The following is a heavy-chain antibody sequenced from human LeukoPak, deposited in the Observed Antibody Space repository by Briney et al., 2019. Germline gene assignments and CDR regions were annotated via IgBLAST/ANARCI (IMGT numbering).Heavy chain of an antibody. J-gene: IGHJ2*01. CDR3: ARRYYYDSSGYPTTHWYFDL. D-gene: IGHD3-22*01. CDR2: IYYSGST. V-gene: IGHV4-30-4*01. Sequence: SLTLSLTCTVSGGSISSGDYYWSWIRQPPGKGLEWIGYIYYSGSTYYNPSLKSRVTISVDTSKNQFSLKLSSVTAADTAVYYCARRYYYDSSGYPTTHWYFDLWGRGTLVTVSS. CDR1: GGSISSGDYY.